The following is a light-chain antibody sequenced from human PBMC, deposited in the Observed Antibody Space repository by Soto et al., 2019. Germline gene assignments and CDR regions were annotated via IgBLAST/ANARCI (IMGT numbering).Light chain of an antibody. V-gene: IGKV3-11*01. CDR3: QLYGISPH. CDR2: DVS. CDR1: QSVTSY. J-gene: IGKJ5*01. Sequence: EIVFSQSPATLSLSPGERATLSCRASQSVTSYLAWYQQKPGQAPRLLIYDVSNRASGIPARFSGSGSETDFTLTINRLEPEDFAVYYCQLYGISPHFGQGTRLEI.